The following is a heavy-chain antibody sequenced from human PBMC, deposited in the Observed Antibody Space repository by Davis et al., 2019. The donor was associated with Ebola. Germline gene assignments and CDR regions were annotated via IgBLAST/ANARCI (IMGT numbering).Heavy chain of an antibody. V-gene: IGHV3-30*04. CDR2: ISYDGTSK. Sequence: GESLKISCAASGFTFTSYTMHWVRQAPGKGLEWVALISYDGTSKFYADSVKGRFTISRDNAKNTLYLQMNNLRAEDTAVYYCARAIAYYYYGMDVWGQGTTVTVSS. CDR1: GFTFTSYT. J-gene: IGHJ6*02. CDR3: ARAIAYYYYGMDV.